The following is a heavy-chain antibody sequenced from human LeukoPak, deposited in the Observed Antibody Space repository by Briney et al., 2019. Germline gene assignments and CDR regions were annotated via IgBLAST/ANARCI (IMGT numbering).Heavy chain of an antibody. D-gene: IGHD2-2*03. V-gene: IGHV4-59*01. CDR1: GGSISSYY. Sequence: SETLSLTCTVPGGSISSYYWSWIRQPPGKGLEWIGYIYYSGSTNYNPSLKSRVTISVDTSKNQFSLKLSSVTAADTAVYYCARGRGYCSSTSCPLDYYYYYMDVWGKGTTVTVSS. J-gene: IGHJ6*03. CDR3: ARGRGYCSSTSCPLDYYYYYMDV. CDR2: IYYSGST.